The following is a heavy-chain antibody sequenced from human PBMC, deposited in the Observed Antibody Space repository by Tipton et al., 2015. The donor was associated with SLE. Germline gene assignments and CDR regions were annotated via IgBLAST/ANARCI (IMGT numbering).Heavy chain of an antibody. J-gene: IGHJ4*02. Sequence: SLRLSCAASGFAFSKYWMHWVRQAPGKGLVWVSRINNDGTNTGYADPVKGRFTISRDNAKNTLFLQMNSLRVDGTAIYYCTRSFVAAPFDSWGQGTLVSVPS. D-gene: IGHD6-19*01. V-gene: IGHV3-74*01. CDR3: TRSFVAAPFDS. CDR1: GFAFSKYW. CDR2: INNDGTNT.